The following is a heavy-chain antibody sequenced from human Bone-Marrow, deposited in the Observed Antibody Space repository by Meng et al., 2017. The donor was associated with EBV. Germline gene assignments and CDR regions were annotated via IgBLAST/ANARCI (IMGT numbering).Heavy chain of an antibody. Sequence: QVQLQESAPGLVKPSATLSLTCPVSGSSVSGGTFHWSWIRQPPGKELEWIGYSYDGGTTIYNPSLKSRVTIFLDTSRNQFSLGLRSVTTADTAVYYCAKSSSSTPGVVDSWGQGTLVTVSS. CDR3: AKSSSSTPGVVDS. D-gene: IGHD6-6*01. CDR2: SYDGGTT. V-gene: IGHV4-61*01. CDR1: GSSVSGGTFH. J-gene: IGHJ4*02.